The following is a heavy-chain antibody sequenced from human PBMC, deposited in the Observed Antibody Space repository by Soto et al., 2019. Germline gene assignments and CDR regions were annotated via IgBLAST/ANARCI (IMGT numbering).Heavy chain of an antibody. V-gene: IGHV4-31*03. J-gene: IGHJ6*03. CDR3: ARDSCSSTSCDLDYYYYMAV. CDR2: IYYSGST. CDR1: GGSISSGGYY. D-gene: IGHD2-2*01. Sequence: QVQLQESGPGLVKPSQTLSLTCTVSGGSISSGGYYWSWIRQHPGKGLEWIGYIYYSGSTYYNPSLKSRVTISVETSKNQCARKLSSVTVADTAVYSCARDSCSSTSCDLDYYYYMAVWGKGTTFTVSS.